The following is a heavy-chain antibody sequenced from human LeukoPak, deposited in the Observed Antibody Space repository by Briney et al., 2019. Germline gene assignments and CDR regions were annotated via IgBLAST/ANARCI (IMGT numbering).Heavy chain of an antibody. Sequence: PGGSLRLSCAASGFTFSSYAMNWVRQAPGKGLEYVSGITSTGSSTLYANSVKGRFTISRDNSKNTLHLQMGSLRAEDMAVYYCARVLSRGGCDYWGQGTLVTVSS. CDR1: GFTFSSYA. V-gene: IGHV3-64*01. CDR2: ITSTGSST. D-gene: IGHD2-15*01. CDR3: ARVLSRGGCDY. J-gene: IGHJ4*02.